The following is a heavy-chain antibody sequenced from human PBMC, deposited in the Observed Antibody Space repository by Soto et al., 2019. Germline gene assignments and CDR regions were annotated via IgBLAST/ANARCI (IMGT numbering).Heavy chain of an antibody. V-gene: IGHV3-23*01. D-gene: IGHD2-15*01. Sequence: EVQLLESGGGLVQPGGSLSFSCAAFGFSFSNFALGGVRLAPGKGLDWFASFGGSGGTYYPDSVKGRFTISRDNSKNILYLYLNSLRAEDTAMYYCAKGQGWSYYYDSWGQGTLVTVSS. CDR2: FGGSGGT. J-gene: IGHJ4*02. CDR3: AKGQGWSYYYDS. CDR1: GFSFSNFA.